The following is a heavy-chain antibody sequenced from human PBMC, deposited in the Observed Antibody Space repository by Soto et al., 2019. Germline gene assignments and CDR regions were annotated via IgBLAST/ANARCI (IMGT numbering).Heavy chain of an antibody. J-gene: IGHJ5*02. CDR3: ARSGRDGYNP. CDR2: IKHDGSEE. Sequence: AGGSLRLSCEASGFTFSNFWVTWVRQAPGKGLEWVANIKHDGSEENYLDSVKGRFTISRDNTKNLVYLQMNRLRAEDTAVYYCARSGRDGYNPWGQGTLVTVSS. D-gene: IGHD5-12*01. V-gene: IGHV3-7*01. CDR1: GFTFSNFW.